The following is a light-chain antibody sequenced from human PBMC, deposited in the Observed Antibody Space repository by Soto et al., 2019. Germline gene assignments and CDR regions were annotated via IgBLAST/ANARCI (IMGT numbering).Light chain of an antibody. Sequence: EIVMTQSPATLYVSPGERATLSCRASEKVNSNVAWWYHQKPGQTPRLLIFGAYTRSSGIPGRFSGSGSGTEFTLTISSLQSEDFAVYYCQQYDNWPSFGQVTKVE. V-gene: IGKV3-15*01. CDR2: GAY. CDR1: EKVNSN. J-gene: IGKJ1*01. CDR3: QQYDNWPS.